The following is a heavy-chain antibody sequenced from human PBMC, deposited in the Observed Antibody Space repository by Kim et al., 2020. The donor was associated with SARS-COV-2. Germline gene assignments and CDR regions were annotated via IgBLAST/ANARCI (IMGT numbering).Heavy chain of an antibody. V-gene: IGHV3-33*01. J-gene: IGHJ4*02. CDR3: ARGGVAYSSGTLGY. CDR1: GFTFSSYG. D-gene: IGHD6-19*01. Sequence: GGSLRLSCAASGFTFSSYGMHWVRQAPGKGLEWVAVIWYDGSNKYYADSVKGRFTISRDNSKNTLYLQMNSLRAEDTAVYYCARGGVAYSSGTLGYWGQGTLVTVSS. CDR2: IWYDGSNK.